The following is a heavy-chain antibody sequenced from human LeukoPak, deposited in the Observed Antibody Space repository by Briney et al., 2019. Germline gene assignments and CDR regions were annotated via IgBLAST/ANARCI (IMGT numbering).Heavy chain of an antibody. D-gene: IGHD6-19*01. CDR1: GGTFISYA. CDR3: ARGQWVAVETGAFDI. Sequence: SVKVSCKASGGTFISYAISWVRQAPGQGLEWMGGIIPIFGTANYAQKFQGRVTMTRDTSTSTVYMELSSLRSEDTAVYYCARGQWVAVETGAFDIWGQGTMVTVSS. J-gene: IGHJ3*02. CDR2: IIPIFGTA. V-gene: IGHV1-69*05.